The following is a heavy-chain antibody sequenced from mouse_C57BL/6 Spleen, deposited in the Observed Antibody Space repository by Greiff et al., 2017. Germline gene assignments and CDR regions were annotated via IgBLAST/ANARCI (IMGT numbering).Heavy chain of an antibody. D-gene: IGHD4-1*01. Sequence: VMLVESGGGLVKPGGSLKLSCAASGFTFSSYAMSWVRQTPEKRLEWVATISDGGSYTYYPDNVKGRFTISRDNAKNNLYLQMSHLKAEDTAMYYSAREGANWDSYFDYWGQGTTLTVAS. CDR3: AREGANWDSYFDY. V-gene: IGHV5-4*01. CDR2: ISDGGSYT. J-gene: IGHJ2*01. CDR1: GFTFSSYA.